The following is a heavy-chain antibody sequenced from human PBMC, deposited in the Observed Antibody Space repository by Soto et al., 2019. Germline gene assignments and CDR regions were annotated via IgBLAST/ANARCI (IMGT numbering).Heavy chain of an antibody. CDR2: INYSGRP. J-gene: IGHJ3*01. Sequence: QVQLQESGPGLVKPSATLSLTCTVSGGSISSFYWSWIRQPPGKGLEWIGYINYSGRPNYNPSLKSRVTISVDTPKNQFSLKLTSVTAADTAVYYCARDSPPVYDYVWGSYRSDGFDFWGQGTMVTVS. D-gene: IGHD3-16*02. CDR3: ARDSPPVYDYVWGSYRSDGFDF. CDR1: GGSISSFY. V-gene: IGHV4-59*01.